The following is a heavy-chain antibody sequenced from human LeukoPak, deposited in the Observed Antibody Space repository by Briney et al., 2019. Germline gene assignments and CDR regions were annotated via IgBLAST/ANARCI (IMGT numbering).Heavy chain of an antibody. V-gene: IGHV1-8*01. Sequence: ASVKVSCKASGYTFTSYDINWVRQATGQGLEWMGWMNPNSGNTGYAQKFQGRVTMTRNTSISTAYMELSSLRSEDTAVYYCAIGYCSGGSCPIDYWGQGTPVTVSS. D-gene: IGHD2-15*01. CDR3: AIGYCSGGSCPIDY. CDR2: MNPNSGNT. CDR1: GYTFTSYD. J-gene: IGHJ4*02.